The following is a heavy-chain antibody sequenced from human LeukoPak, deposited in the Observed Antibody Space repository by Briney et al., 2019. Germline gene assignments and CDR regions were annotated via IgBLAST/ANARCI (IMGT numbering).Heavy chain of an antibody. V-gene: IGHV3-9*01. CDR3: AKGQYSGYDSQPDC. CDR1: GFTLGDYA. J-gene: IGHJ4*01. CDR2: ISWSGGGI. Sequence: SGGSLRLSCAASGFTLGDYAMHWVRQAPGKVLQWVSGISWSGGGIGYTDSVKGRFTISRDNAKNSLYLQMNSLRPEDTAFYYCAKGQYSGYDSQPDCWGHGALVTVSS. D-gene: IGHD5-12*01.